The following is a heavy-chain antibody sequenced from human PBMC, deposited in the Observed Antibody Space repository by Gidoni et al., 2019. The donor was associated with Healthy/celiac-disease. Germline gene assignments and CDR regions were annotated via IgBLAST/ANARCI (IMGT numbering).Heavy chain of an antibody. CDR1: GGTFSSYA. CDR2: IIPIFGTA. D-gene: IGHD3-10*01. V-gene: IGHV1-69*01. CDR3: ARDQFTMVQGGGYYYYGMDV. J-gene: IGHJ6*02. Sequence: QVQLVQSGAEVKKPGSSVKVSCKASGGTFSSYALSWVRQAPGQGLEWMGGIIPIFGTANSAQKFQGRVTITADESTSTAYMELSSLRSEDTAVYYCARDQFTMVQGGGYYYYGMDVWGQGTTVTVSS.